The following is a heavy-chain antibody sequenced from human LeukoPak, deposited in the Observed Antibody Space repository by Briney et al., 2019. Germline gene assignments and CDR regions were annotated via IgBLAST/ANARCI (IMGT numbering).Heavy chain of an antibody. J-gene: IGHJ3*02. V-gene: IGHV4-38-2*02. D-gene: IGHD2-2*01. CDR2: IYHSGST. CDR1: GYSISSGYY. CDR3: AREPSCSSTSCSDAFDI. Sequence: PSETLSLTCTVSGYSISSGYYWGWIRQPPGKGLEWIGSIYHSGSTYYNPSLKSRVTISVDTSKNQFSLKLSSVTAADTAVYCCAREPSCSSTSCSDAFDIWGQGTMVTVSS.